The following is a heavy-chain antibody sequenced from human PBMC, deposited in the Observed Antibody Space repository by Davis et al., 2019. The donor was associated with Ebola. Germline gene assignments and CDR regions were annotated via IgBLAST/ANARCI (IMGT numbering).Heavy chain of an antibody. V-gene: IGHV1-69*04. CDR2: IIPIVEIA. J-gene: IGHJ6*02. D-gene: IGHD1-1*01. CDR1: GGTFSTYD. CDR3: ARGGTWNLDYGMDV. Sequence: AASVKVSCKASGGTFSTYDINWVRQAPGQGLEWMGRIIPIVEIANYAPKFQGRVPITADKSTSTANMEVNSLRSEDTAVYYCARGGTWNLDYGMDVWGQGTTVTVSS.